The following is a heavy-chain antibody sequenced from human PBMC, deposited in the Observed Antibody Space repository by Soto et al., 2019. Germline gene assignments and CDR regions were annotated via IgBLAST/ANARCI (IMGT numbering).Heavy chain of an antibody. J-gene: IGHJ4*02. D-gene: IGHD5-12*01. CDR2: SYSGGST. CDR3: ARARDGYNFLYEPT. Sequence: PGGSLRLSCAVSGFTVSSNYMSWVRQAPGKGLEWVSVSYSGGSTDYADSVRGRFTISRDNSKNTLYLQMNSLRAEDTAVYYCARARDGYNFLYEPTWGQGTPVTVSS. CDR1: GFTVSSNY. V-gene: IGHV3-53*01.